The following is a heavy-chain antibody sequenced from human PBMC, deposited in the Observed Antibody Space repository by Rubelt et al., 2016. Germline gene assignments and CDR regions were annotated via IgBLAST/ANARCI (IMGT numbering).Heavy chain of an antibody. V-gene: IGHV1-18*01. CDR3: ARGRFGVAARPEAWNWFDP. D-gene: IGHD6-6*01. CDR2: ISAYNGNT. J-gene: IGHJ5*02. Sequence: GQGLAWMGWISAYNGNTNYAQKLQGRVTMTTDTSTSTAYMELSSLRSEDTAVYYCARGRFGVAARPEAWNWFDPWGQGTLVTVSS.